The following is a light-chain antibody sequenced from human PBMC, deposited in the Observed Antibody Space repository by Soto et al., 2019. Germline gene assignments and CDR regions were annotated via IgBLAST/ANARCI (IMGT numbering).Light chain of an antibody. J-gene: IGKJ5*01. Sequence: DILLTQSPSTLSASVGDRVTISCRASQSINKWLAWYQHKPGKAPNLLIYEVSTLHSGVPSRFSATVSGTEFSLTITSLQPEDFATYYCQQLFDSPITFGQGTRLEIK. CDR2: EVS. CDR3: QQLFDSPIT. V-gene: IGKV1-5*03. CDR1: QSINKW.